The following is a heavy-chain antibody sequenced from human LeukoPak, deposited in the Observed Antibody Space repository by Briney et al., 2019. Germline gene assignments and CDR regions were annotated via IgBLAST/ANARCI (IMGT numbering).Heavy chain of an antibody. CDR1: GYTFTSYA. J-gene: IGHJ3*02. V-gene: IGHV1-2*02. CDR2: INPNSGGT. D-gene: IGHD5-24*01. CDR3: ARDRFSRDGYRGDAFDI. Sequence: ASVKVSCKASGYTFTSYAMNWVRQAPGQGLEWMGWINPNSGGTNYAQKFQGRVTMTRDTSISTAYMELSRLRSDDTAVYYCARDRFSRDGYRGDAFDIWGQGTMVTVSS.